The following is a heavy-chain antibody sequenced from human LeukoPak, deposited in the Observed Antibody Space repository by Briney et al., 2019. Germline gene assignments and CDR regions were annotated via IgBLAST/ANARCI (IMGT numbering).Heavy chain of an antibody. CDR3: VKDRDIVVVPAATGGVFDY. CDR2: ISSNGGST. J-gene: IGHJ4*02. V-gene: IGHV3-64D*06. D-gene: IGHD2-2*01. CDR1: GFTLSSYA. Sequence: GGSLRLSCSASGFTLSSYAMHWVRQAPGEGLEYVSAISSNGGSTYYADSVKGRFTISRDNSKNTLYLQMSSLRAEDTAVYYCVKDRDIVVVPAATGGVFDYWGQGTLVTVSS.